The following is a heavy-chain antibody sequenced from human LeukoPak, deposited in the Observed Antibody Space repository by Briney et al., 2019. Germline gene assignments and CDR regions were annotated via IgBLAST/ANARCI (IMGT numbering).Heavy chain of an antibody. D-gene: IGHD5-24*01. Sequence: GGSLRLSCAASGFTFSSYWMHWVRQAPGKGLVWVSRINSDGSSTSYADSVKGRFTISRDNAKNTLYLQMNSLRAEDTTVYYCVREMATSTFDCWGQGTLVTVSS. V-gene: IGHV3-74*01. CDR3: VREMATSTFDC. CDR1: GFTFSSYW. J-gene: IGHJ4*02. CDR2: INSDGSST.